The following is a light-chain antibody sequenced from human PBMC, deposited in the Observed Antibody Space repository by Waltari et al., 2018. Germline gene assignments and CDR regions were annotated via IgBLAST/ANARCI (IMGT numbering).Light chain of an antibody. J-gene: IGLJ3*02. CDR2: DDN. V-gene: IGLV1-51*01. Sequence: QSVLTQPPSVSAAPGQKVTIPRSGTSSHLGGNFLPWYRQLPCTAPKLLIYDDNKRPSGIPDRFSGSKSGTSATLGITGLQTGDEADYYCGTWDNSLSAMVFGGGTKLTVL. CDR1: SSHLGGNF. CDR3: GTWDNSLSAMV.